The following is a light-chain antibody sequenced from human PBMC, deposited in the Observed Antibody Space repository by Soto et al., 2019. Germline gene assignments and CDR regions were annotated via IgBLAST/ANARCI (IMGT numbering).Light chain of an antibody. CDR1: SSDIKNSNL. CDR2: EGS. V-gene: IGLV2-23*03. Sequence: QSALAQPASVSGSPGQSITISCTGTSSDIKNSNLVSWYQQHPGKAPKLMIYEGSKRPSGISHRFSGSKSGTTASLTISGLQAEDEADYYCYSYTTYSSFMVVGGGTKVTVL. CDR3: YSYTTYSSFMV. J-gene: IGLJ2*01.